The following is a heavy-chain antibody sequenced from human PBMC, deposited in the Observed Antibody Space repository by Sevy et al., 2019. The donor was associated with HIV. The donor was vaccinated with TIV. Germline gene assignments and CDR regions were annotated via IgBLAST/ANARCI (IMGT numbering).Heavy chain of an antibody. J-gene: IGHJ4*02. CDR3: ATMNGSYSLYYYFAY. CDR1: GYTLTELS. V-gene: IGHV1-24*01. CDR2: FDPEDGET. Sequence: ASVKVSCKVSGYTLTELSMHWVRQAPVKGLEWMGGFDPEDGETIYAQKFQGRVTMTEDTSTDTAYMELSSLRSEDTAVYYCATMNGSYSLYYYFAYWGQGTLVTVSS. D-gene: IGHD1-26*01.